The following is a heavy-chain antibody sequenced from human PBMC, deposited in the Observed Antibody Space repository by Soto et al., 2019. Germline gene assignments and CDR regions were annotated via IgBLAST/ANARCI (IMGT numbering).Heavy chain of an antibody. Sequence: GASVKVSCKASGYSFTTYPITWVRQAPVQGLEWLGGVSTYNGNTNYAQGLQGRVSMTTDTYTSTAYLELRNLRSDDTAVYYCAREGSRLDFDNWGHGTPVTGSS. J-gene: IGHJ4*01. V-gene: IGHV1-18*01. D-gene: IGHD6-19*01. CDR2: VSTYNGNT. CDR1: GYSFTTYP. CDR3: AREGSRLDFDN.